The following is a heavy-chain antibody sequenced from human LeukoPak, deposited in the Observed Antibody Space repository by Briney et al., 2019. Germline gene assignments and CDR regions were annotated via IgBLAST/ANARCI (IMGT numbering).Heavy chain of an antibody. CDR2: IIPIFGTA. D-gene: IGHD3-10*01. CDR1: GGTFSSYA. V-gene: IGHV1-69*05. J-gene: IGHJ5*02. CDR3: ARVVTYYYGSGSLHRFDP. Sequence: ASVKVSCKASGGTFSSYAIRWVRQAPGQGLEWMGGIIPIFGTANYAQKFQGRVTITTDESTSTAYMELSSLRSEDTAVYYCARVVTYYYGSGSLHRFDPWGQGTLVTVSS.